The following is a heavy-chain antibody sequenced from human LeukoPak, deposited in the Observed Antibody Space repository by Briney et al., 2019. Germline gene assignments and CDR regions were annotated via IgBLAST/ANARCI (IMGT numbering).Heavy chain of an antibody. V-gene: IGHV3-7*01. Sequence: GGSLRLSCAASGFTFSNYAMTWVRQSPGKGLEWVASIKEDGSEKYYVDSVKGRFTISRDNAQNSLYLQMNSLRAEDTAVYYCARRGYSFGWDYWGQGTLVTVSS. D-gene: IGHD5-18*01. CDR1: GFTFSNYA. CDR3: ARRGYSFGWDY. J-gene: IGHJ4*02. CDR2: IKEDGSEK.